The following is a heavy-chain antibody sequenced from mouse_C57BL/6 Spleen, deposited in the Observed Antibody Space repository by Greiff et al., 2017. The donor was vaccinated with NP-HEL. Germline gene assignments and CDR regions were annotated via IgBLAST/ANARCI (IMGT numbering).Heavy chain of an antibody. V-gene: IGHV1-7*01. CDR2: INPSSGYT. CDR3: ASGRLCSNYEGYAMDY. D-gene: IGHD2-5*01. J-gene: IGHJ4*01. CDR1: GYTFTSYW. Sequence: QVQLQQSGAELAKPGASVKLSCKASGYTFTSYWMHWVKQRPGQGLEWIGDINPSSGYTKYNQKFKDKATLTADKSSSTAYMQLGSLTSGDSAEYYSASGRLCSNYEGYAMDYWGQGTSVTVSS.